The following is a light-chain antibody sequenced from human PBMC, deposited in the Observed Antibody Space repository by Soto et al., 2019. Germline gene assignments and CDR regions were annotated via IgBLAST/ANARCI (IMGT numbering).Light chain of an antibody. CDR3: KHYGSSPPFT. V-gene: IGKV3-20*01. Sequence: ELVLTQSPGTLSLSPGESATLSCRASQRVASSHIAWYRQKPGQAPWLLIYGACNRATGIPVRFSGSGSGIYFTLTISRMAAEDSAVYSYKHYGSSPPFTFGQGIKLKIK. CDR2: GAC. J-gene: IGKJ2*01. CDR1: QRVASSH.